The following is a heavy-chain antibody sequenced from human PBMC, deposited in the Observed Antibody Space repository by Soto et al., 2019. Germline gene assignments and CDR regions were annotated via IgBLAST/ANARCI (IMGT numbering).Heavy chain of an antibody. V-gene: IGHV3-33*01. CDR1: GFTFSSYG. CDR3: ARDRVTIFGVVIYGMDV. CDR2: IWYDGSNK. J-gene: IGHJ6*02. D-gene: IGHD3-3*01. Sequence: GGSLRLSCAASGFTFSSYGMHWVRQAPGKGLEWVAVIWYDGSNKYYADSVKGRFTISRDNSKNTLYLQMNSLRAEDTAVYYCARDRVTIFGVVIYGMDVWGQGTTVTVSS.